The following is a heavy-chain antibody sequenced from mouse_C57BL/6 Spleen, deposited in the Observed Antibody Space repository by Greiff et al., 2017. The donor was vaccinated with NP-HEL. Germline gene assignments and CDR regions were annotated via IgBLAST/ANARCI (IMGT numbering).Heavy chain of an antibody. V-gene: IGHV1-42*01. J-gene: IGHJ1*03. CDR2: INPSTGGT. D-gene: IGHD3-3*01. CDR3: ARGGGPWYFDV. CDR1: GYSFTGYY. Sequence: VQLQQSGPELVKPGASVKISCKASGYSFTGYYMNWVKQSPEKSLEWIGEINPSTGGTTYNQKFKAKATLTVDKSSSTAYMQLKSLTSEDSAVXYCARGGGPWYFDVWGTGTTVTVSS.